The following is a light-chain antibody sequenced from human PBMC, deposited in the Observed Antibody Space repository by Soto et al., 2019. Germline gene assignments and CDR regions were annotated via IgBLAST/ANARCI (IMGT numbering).Light chain of an antibody. CDR3: QQSYSTLT. V-gene: IGKV1-39*01. CDR1: QSISSY. CDR2: AAS. J-gene: IGKJ4*01. Sequence: DIQMTQSPSSLSASVGDRVTITCRASQSISSYLNWYQQKPGKAPKLLIYAASSLQSGVPSRFSGSGSGTAFTLNISSLQPEAFATYYCQQSYSTLTFGGGTKVEIK.